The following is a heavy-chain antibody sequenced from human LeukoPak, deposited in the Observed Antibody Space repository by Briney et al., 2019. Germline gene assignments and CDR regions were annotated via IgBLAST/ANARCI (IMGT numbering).Heavy chain of an antibody. V-gene: IGHV3-23*01. J-gene: IGHJ4*02. CDR3: ARNYDSSGYWFFNY. CDR1: GFTFSSYA. D-gene: IGHD3-22*01. CDR2: ISGSGGST. Sequence: QSGGSLRLSCAASGFTFSSYAMSWVRQAPGKGLEWVSVISGSGGSTYYADSVKGRFTISRDNSKNTLYLQMNSLSAEDTAVYYCARNYDSSGYWFFNYWGQGTLVTVSS.